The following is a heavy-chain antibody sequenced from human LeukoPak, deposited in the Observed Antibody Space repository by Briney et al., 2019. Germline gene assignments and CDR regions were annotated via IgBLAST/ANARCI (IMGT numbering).Heavy chain of an antibody. D-gene: IGHD4-23*01. CDR2: IFYSGST. CDR1: GGSISSYY. CDR3: AASGGNSLEYR. V-gene: IGHV4-59*01. Sequence: KPSETLSLTCTVSGGSISSYYWSWIRQPPGKGLEWIGYIFYSGSTHYNPSLKSRVTISVDTSKNQFSLKLSSVTAADTAVYYCAASGGNSLEYRWGQGTLVTVAS. J-gene: IGHJ5*02.